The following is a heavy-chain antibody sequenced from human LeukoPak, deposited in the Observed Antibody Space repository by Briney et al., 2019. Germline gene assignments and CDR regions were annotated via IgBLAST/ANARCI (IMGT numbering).Heavy chain of an antibody. CDR2: ISTYNGNT. J-gene: IGHJ4*02. D-gene: IGHD6-19*01. Sequence: ASVKVSCKASGYTFTGYYMHWVRQAPGQGLEWMGWISTYNGNTNYAQKFQGRVTMTIDTSTSTAYMELTSLRSDDTAVYYCARDWGGIPVAGTESDYWGQGTLVTVSS. CDR3: ARDWGGIPVAGTESDY. V-gene: IGHV1-18*04. CDR1: GYTFTGYY.